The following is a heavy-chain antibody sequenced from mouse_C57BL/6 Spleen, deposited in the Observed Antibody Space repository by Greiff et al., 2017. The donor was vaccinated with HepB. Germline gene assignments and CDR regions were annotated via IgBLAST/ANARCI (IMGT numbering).Heavy chain of an antibody. Sequence: QVQLQQSGAELVRPGTSVKVSCKASGYAFTNYLIEGVKQRPGQGLEWIGVINPGRGGTNNKEKLKGKATLTADKSSSTAYMQLSSLTSEDSAVYFCARDYGISYAMDYWGQGTSVTVSS. CDR3: ARDYGISYAMDY. CDR2: INPGRGGT. J-gene: IGHJ4*01. CDR1: GYAFTNYL. V-gene: IGHV1-54*01. D-gene: IGHD1-1*01.